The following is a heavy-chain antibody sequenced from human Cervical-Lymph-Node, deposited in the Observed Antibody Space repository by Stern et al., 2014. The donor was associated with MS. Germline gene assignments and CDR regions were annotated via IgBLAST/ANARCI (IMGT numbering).Heavy chain of an antibody. Sequence: VQLEESGAEVKKPGSSVKVSCTVSGASFSTNGISWVRQGPGQGLEWMGAIVPIFEKSNYAQKFRGRVSITADESTNTAYMELTSLTSEDTGVYYCAREHHGGNFAAWGQGTLVTVSS. CDR1: GASFSTNG. CDR2: IVPIFEKS. CDR3: AREHHGGNFAA. J-gene: IGHJ5*02. V-gene: IGHV1-69*01. D-gene: IGHD4-23*01.